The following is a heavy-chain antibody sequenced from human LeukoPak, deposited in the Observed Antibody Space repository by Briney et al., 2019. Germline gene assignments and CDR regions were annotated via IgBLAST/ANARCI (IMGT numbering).Heavy chain of an antibody. CDR1: GFSFSSYA. V-gene: IGHV3-30*01. D-gene: IGHD3-10*01. CDR3: ARGDAFGGWVIYY. J-gene: IGHJ4*02. CDR2: MSSDGGNQ. Sequence: PGGSLRLSCAASGFSFSSYAIHWVRQAPGKGLEWVTFMSSDGGNQYHADFVKGRFTISRDNSKNALYLQMNSLRAEDTAVYHCARGDAFGGWVIYYRGLGTLVTVSS.